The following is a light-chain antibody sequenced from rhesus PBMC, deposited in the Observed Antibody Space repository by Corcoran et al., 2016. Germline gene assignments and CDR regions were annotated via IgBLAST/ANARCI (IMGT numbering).Light chain of an antibody. CDR1: QAINNA. CDR2: AAS. Sequence: DIQMSQSPSSLSASVGDKVTITCRASQAINNALAWYQQTPGKAPELLIYAASSLESGVPSRFRGSRSGTDFTLTIRSLQPEEFSTYYCQQGYRTPLTFGGGTKVELK. CDR3: QQGYRTPLT. J-gene: IGKJ4*01. V-gene: IGKV1-33*02.